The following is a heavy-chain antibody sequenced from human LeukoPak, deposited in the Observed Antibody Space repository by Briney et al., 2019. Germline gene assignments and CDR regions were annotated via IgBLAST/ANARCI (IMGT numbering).Heavy chain of an antibody. CDR1: GFSFSNHW. CDR2: IKQDGSEK. V-gene: IGHV3-7*01. Sequence: GGSLRLSCAASGFSFSNHWMTWVRQAPGRGLEWVTNIKQDGSEKYYIDSVKGRFTISRDNAKNSLYLQMNSLRAEDTAVYYCARGQYLDYWGQGTLVTVSS. J-gene: IGHJ4*02. CDR3: ARGQYLDY. D-gene: IGHD2-2*01.